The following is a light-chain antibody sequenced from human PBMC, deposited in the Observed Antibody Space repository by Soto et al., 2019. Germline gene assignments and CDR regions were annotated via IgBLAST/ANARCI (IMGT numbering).Light chain of an antibody. CDR2: GAS. J-gene: IGKJ2*03. V-gene: IGKV3-15*01. Sequence: EIVMTQSPATLSVSPGERATLSCRASQSVSSNLAWYQQKPGQAPRLLIYGASTRATGIPARFSGSGSGTEFTLTISSLQSEGLAVYYCQQYNNWRRSFGQGTKVEIK. CDR3: QQYNNWRRS. CDR1: QSVSSN.